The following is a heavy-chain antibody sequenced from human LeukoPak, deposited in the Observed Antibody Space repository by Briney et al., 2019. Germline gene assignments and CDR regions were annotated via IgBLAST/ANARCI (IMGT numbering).Heavy chain of an antibody. CDR2: ISSSSSTI. CDR3: ARDRMGGGYSRPEYYFDY. D-gene: IGHD5-12*01. CDR1: GVTFSSYS. V-gene: IGHV3-48*02. J-gene: IGHJ4*02. Sequence: GGSLRLSCAASGVTFSSYSMNWVRQAPGKGLEWVSYISSSSSTIYYADSVKGRFTISRDNAKNSLYLQMNSLRDEDTAVYYCARDRMGGGYSRPEYYFDYWGQGTLVTVSS.